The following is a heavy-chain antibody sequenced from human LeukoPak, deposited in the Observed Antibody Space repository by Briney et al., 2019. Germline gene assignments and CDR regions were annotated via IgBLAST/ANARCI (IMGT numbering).Heavy chain of an antibody. D-gene: IGHD6-19*01. CDR2: IYTSGST. CDR3: ARLGVAVAGTVGYYYYYYMDV. J-gene: IGHJ6*03. V-gene: IGHV4-4*09. Sequence: SETLSLTCTVSGGSISSYYWSWIRQPPGKGLEWIGYIYTSGSTNYNPSLKSRVTISVDTSKNQFSLKLSSVTAADTAVYYCARLGVAVAGTVGYYYYYYMDVWGKGTTVTVSS. CDR1: GGSISSYY.